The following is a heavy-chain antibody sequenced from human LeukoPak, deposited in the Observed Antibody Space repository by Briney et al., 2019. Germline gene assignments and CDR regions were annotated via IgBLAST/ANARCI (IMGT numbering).Heavy chain of an antibody. J-gene: IGHJ4*02. CDR1: GGSFSDYY. CDR3: AIRGYCSGGSCFFDY. CDR2: INHSGST. V-gene: IGHV4-34*01. D-gene: IGHD2-15*01. Sequence: SETLSLTCAVYGGSFSDYYWSWIRQSPGKGLEWIGEINHSGSTNYTPSLKSRVTISVDTSKNQFSLKLSSVSAADTAVYYCAIRGYCSGGSCFFDYWGQGTLVTVSS.